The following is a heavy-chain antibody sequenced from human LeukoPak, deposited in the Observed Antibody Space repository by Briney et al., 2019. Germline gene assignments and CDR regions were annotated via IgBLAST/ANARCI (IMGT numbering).Heavy chain of an antibody. Sequence: SGGSLRLSCAASGCTFKNYAMAWVRQAPGKGLEWISGISGSGGSTFYSVKGRFTISRDNSKNTLFLQMNRLRAEDTAIYYCAKAGEYCPDGSCYSENYYFDYWGQGTLVTVSS. J-gene: IGHJ4*02. CDR2: ISGSGGST. V-gene: IGHV3-23*02. CDR1: GCTFKNYA. D-gene: IGHD2-15*01. CDR3: AKAGEYCPDGSCYSENYYFDY.